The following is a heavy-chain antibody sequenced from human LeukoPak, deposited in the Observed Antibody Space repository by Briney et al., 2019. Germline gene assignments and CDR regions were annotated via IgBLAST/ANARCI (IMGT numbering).Heavy chain of an antibody. CDR1: GFTFNYAW. J-gene: IGHJ6*02. CDR2: TVSEIDGGAT. Sequence: GGSLRLSCAASGFTFNYAWVSWVRQVPGKGLEWVGQTVSEIDGGATDYAAPVKGRFTISRDDSKSTLYLQMNSLKIEDTAVYYCTTDEDWNYARKDVWGQGATVIVSS. V-gene: IGHV3-15*04. D-gene: IGHD1-7*01. CDR3: TTDEDWNYARKDV.